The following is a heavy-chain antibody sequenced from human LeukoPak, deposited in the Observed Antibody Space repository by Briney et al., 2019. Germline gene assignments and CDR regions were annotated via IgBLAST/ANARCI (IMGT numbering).Heavy chain of an antibody. D-gene: IGHD2-15*01. J-gene: IGHJ4*02. CDR1: GYSFTSYW. CDR2: IYPGDSDT. Sequence: GESLKISCKGSGYSFTSYWIGWVRQMPGKGLEWMGIIYPGDSDTKYSPSFQGQVTISADKSISTAYLQWSSLKASDTAMYYRARHGYCSGGSCYFSDYWGQGTLVTVSS. CDR3: ARHGYCSGGSCYFSDY. V-gene: IGHV5-51*01.